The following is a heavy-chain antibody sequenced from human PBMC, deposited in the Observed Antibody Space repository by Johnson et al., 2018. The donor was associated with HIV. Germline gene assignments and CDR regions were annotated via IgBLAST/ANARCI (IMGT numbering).Heavy chain of an antibody. D-gene: IGHD4-17*01. J-gene: IGHJ3*02. CDR2: ISGSGGST. Sequence: VQLVESGGALVQPGGSLSPSCAASRFTFSSYAMSWVRQPPGKGLEWVSPISGSGGSTSYADSVKGRFTISRDNSKNTLYLQMNSLRAEDTAVYYCASGEVDGDYDAFDIWGQGTMVTVSS. CDR3: ASGEVDGDYDAFDI. V-gene: IGHV3-23*04. CDR1: RFTFSSYA.